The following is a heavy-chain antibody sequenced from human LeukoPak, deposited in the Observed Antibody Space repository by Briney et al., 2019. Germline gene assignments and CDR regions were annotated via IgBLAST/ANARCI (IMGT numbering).Heavy chain of an antibody. J-gene: IGHJ4*02. V-gene: IGHV1-46*01. Sequence: ASVKVSCKASGYTFTSYYMHWVRQAPGQGLEWMGIINPNDGSTSYAQRFQGRVTMTRDTSTSTFYMELSTLRYEDTAVYYCAKDDRYSSSWLLDYWGQGTLVTVSS. CDR3: AKDDRYSSSWLLDY. CDR2: INPNDGST. CDR1: GYTFTSYY. D-gene: IGHD6-13*01.